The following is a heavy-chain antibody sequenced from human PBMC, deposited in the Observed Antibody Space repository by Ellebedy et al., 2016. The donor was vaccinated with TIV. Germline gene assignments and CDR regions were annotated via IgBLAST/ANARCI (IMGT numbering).Heavy chain of an antibody. CDR2: TSGVVATK. CDR1: GFTFSNYA. V-gene: IGHV3-23*01. Sequence: PGGSLRLSCAASGFTFSNYAMSWVRQDPGKGLEWVSGTSGVVATKYYADSVKGRFTISRDNSKNTLYLQMNSLRAEDTAVYYCAKDLAAGTTLRLDYWGQGTLVTVSS. D-gene: IGHD1-1*01. J-gene: IGHJ4*02. CDR3: AKDLAAGTTLRLDY.